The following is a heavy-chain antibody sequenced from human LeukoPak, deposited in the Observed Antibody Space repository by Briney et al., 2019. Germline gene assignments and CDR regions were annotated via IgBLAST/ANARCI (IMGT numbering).Heavy chain of an antibody. D-gene: IGHD4-17*01. CDR2: IDSSSTI. CDR1: GFPFSEYS. V-gene: IGHV3-69-1*01. Sequence: GGSLRLSCAASGFPFSEYSMNWVRQAPGKGLGWVSYIDSSSTIYYADSVKGRFTISRDNAKNSLYLQLNSLRAEDTAVYYCARGPYDYGEYIDYWGQGTLVTVSS. J-gene: IGHJ4*02. CDR3: ARGPYDYGEYIDY.